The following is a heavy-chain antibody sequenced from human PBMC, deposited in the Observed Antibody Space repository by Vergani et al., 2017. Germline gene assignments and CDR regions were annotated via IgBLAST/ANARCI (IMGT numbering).Heavy chain of an antibody. J-gene: IGHJ6*02. CDR3: ARVGRKFRASGDYNGMDV. CDR2: ISSSSSYI. D-gene: IGHD3-10*01. Sequence: EVQLLESGGGLVQPGGSLRLSCAASGFTFSSYAMSWVRQAPGKGLEWVSFISSSSSYIYYADALKGRFTISRDNAKNSLYLQMNSLRAEDTAVYYCARVGRKFRASGDYNGMDVWGQGTTVIVSS. V-gene: IGHV3-21*06. CDR1: GFTFSSYA.